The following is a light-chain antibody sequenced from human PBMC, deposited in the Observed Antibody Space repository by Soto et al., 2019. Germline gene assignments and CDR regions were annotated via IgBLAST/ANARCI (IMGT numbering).Light chain of an antibody. V-gene: IGKV1-5*03. CDR2: KAS. CDR3: QQYKNYRT. Sequence: DIQMTQSPSTLSASVGDRVTITCRVSQIIDNWLAWYQQKPGKVPSLLIYKASTLQSGVPSRFRGSGSGTEFTLTISTLQPDDFATYYCQQYKNYRTFGPGTKV. CDR1: QIIDNW. J-gene: IGKJ1*01.